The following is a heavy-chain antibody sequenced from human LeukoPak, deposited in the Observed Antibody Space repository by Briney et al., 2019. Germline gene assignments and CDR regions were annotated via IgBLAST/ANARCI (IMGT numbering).Heavy chain of an antibody. Sequence: GASVKVSCKAFGYTFTSYDINWVRQATGQGLEWMGWMNPNSGNTGYAQKFQGRVTMTRNTSISTAYMELSSLRSEDTAVYYCASSIAAAGTGFDYWGQGTLVTVSS. J-gene: IGHJ4*02. V-gene: IGHV1-8*01. CDR2: MNPNSGNT. CDR3: ASSIAAAGTGFDY. D-gene: IGHD6-13*01. CDR1: GYTFTSYD.